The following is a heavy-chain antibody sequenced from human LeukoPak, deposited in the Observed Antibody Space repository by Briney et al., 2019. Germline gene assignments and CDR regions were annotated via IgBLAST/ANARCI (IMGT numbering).Heavy chain of an antibody. CDR1: GGSISSGSYY. CDR3: AGTMGPFDY. V-gene: IGHV4-61*02. Sequence: SETLSLTCTVSGGSISSGSYYWSWLRQPAGKGLEWIGRIYTSGSTNYNPSLKSRVTISVDTSKNQFSLKLSSVTAADTAVYYCAGTMGPFDYWGQGTLVTVSS. D-gene: IGHD1-26*01. CDR2: IYTSGST. J-gene: IGHJ4*02.